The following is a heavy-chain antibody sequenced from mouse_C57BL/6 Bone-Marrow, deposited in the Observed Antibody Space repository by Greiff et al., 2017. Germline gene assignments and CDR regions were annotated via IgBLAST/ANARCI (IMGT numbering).Heavy chain of an antibody. D-gene: IGHD4-1*02. CDR2: IWSGGST. J-gene: IGHJ3*01. CDR3: APQLGGFAY. Sequence: VHLVESGPGLVQPSQSLSITCTVSGFSLTSYGVHWVRQSPGKGLEWLGVIWSGGSTDYNAAFISRLSISKDNSKSQVFFKMNSLQADDTAIYYRAPQLGGFAYWGQGTLVTVSA. V-gene: IGHV2-2*01. CDR1: GFSLTSYG.